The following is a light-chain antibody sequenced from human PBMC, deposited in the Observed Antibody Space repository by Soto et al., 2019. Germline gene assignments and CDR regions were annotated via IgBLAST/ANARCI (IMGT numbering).Light chain of an antibody. CDR2: STS. Sequence: IQLTQSPSSLSASVGDRVTVSCRSSQNIDNYLNWYVQRPGKAPELLIYSTSNLKSVVPSRFRGSGSGTDFSLTINSLQSEDFATYYCQQSSNIPWTFGQGTKVEIK. CDR3: QQSSNIPWT. V-gene: IGKV1-39*01. CDR1: QNIDNY. J-gene: IGKJ1*01.